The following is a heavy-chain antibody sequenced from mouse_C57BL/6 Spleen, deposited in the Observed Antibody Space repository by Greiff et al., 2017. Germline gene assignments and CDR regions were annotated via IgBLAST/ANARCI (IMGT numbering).Heavy chain of an antibody. D-gene: IGHD4-1*01. CDR1: GFSLTSYG. CDR3: ARTQRMGRGAFHY. V-gene: IGHV2-2*01. J-gene: IGHJ2*01. Sequence: QVQLPQSVPGLVQPSQSLSLTCTVSGFSLTSYGVHWVRQSPGKGLEWLGVIWRGGITVYHAAFISRLSISKDNSKSAVFFKLNSLTADHTAVYYCARTQRMGRGAFHYSGQGATL. CDR2: IWRGGIT.